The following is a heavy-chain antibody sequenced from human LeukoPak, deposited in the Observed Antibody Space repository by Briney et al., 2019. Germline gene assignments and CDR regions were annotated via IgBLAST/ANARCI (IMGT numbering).Heavy chain of an antibody. Sequence: PGGSLRLSCAASGFTFSSAALTCVRQAPGKGLEWVSTITGSDDKTYYADSVKGRFTISRDFSRNTVGLQMNSLRIEDTAIYYCAKGPQLYSGYHPDYWGQGTLVTVSS. D-gene: IGHD5-12*01. CDR2: ITGSDDKT. CDR1: GFTFSSAA. V-gene: IGHV3-23*01. J-gene: IGHJ4*02. CDR3: AKGPQLYSGYHPDY.